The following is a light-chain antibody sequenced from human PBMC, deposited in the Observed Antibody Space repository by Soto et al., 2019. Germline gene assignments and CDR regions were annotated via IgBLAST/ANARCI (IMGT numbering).Light chain of an antibody. J-gene: IGKJ4*01. Sequence: DVPLTQSPSSLSASVGDRITITCRPSQDISHYLAWYQQKPGKPPRVLIYAASTLQSGVPTRFSGRRSGPDFTLTISSLLPEDVATYYCQKYYFAPLTFGGGTKVEIK. V-gene: IGKV1-27*01. CDR2: AAS. CDR3: QKYYFAPLT. CDR1: QDISHY.